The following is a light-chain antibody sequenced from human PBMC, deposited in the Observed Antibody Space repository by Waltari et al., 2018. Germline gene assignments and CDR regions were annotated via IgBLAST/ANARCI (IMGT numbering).Light chain of an antibody. CDR1: GPYCGAGYD. J-gene: IGLJ1*01. V-gene: IGLV1-40*01. Sequence: QSVLTPPPSASRAPGQPVPISCTGRGPYCGAGYDAHSHQVLPRTAPTLLIYGNKNRPSGVPDRFSGSRSGPSASLTITGLQPEDEADYYCQSYDSSLSAYVFGGGTKVTVL. CDR2: GNK. CDR3: QSYDSSLSAYV.